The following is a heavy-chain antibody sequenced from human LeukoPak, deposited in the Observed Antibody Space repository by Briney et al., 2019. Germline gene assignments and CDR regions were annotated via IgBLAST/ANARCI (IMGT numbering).Heavy chain of an antibody. CDR1: GYTFTSYG. CDR3: ARTYSGSYYYYYYMDV. Sequence: ASVKVSCKASGYTFTSYGISWVRQAPGQGLEWTGWISAYNGNTNYAQKLQGRVTMTTDTSTSTAYMELRSLRSDDTAVYYCARTYSGSYYYYYYMDVWGKGTTVTVSS. CDR2: ISAYNGNT. D-gene: IGHD1-26*01. V-gene: IGHV1-18*01. J-gene: IGHJ6*03.